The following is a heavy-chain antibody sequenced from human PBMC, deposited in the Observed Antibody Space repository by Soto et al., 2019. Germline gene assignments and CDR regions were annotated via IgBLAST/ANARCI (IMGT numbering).Heavy chain of an antibody. CDR2: IYPGDSDT. V-gene: IGHV5-51*01. CDR3: ARAGAAPYYYYGLDV. CDR1: GYRFTNYW. Sequence: GESLKISCKGSGYRFTNYWIGWVRQMPGKGLEWMGIIYPGDSDTRYSPSFQGQVTMTTDKSTDTAYMDLRSLTSDDTAIYYCARAGAAPYYYYGLDVWGQGTTVTVSS. D-gene: IGHD3-10*01. J-gene: IGHJ6*02.